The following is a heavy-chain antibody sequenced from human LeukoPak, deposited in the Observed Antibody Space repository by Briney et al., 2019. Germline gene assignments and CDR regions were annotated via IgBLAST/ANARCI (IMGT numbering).Heavy chain of an antibody. CDR1: GFTVSSNY. D-gene: IGHD6-13*01. CDR3: ARVAAAGREYFDF. J-gene: IGHJ4*02. CDR2: IYSGGST. Sequence: GGSLRLSCAASGFTVSSNYMGWVRQAPGKGLEWVSLIYSGGSTFYADSVKGRFTISRDNSKNTLYLQMNSLGAEDTAVYYRARVAAAGREYFDFWGQGTLVTVSS. V-gene: IGHV3-53*01.